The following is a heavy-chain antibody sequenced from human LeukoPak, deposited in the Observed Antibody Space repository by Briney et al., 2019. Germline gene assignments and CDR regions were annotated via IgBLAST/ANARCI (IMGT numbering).Heavy chain of an antibody. J-gene: IGHJ4*02. CDR2: ISYDGSNK. D-gene: IGHD6-13*01. V-gene: IGHV3-30-3*01. Sequence: HTGGSLRLSCAASGFTFSSYAMHWVRQAPGKGLEWVAVISYDGSNKYYADSVKGRFTISRDNSKNTLYLQMNSLRAEDTAVYYCARDWGIAAAGPFDYWGQGTLVTVSS. CDR1: GFTFSSYA. CDR3: ARDWGIAAAGPFDY.